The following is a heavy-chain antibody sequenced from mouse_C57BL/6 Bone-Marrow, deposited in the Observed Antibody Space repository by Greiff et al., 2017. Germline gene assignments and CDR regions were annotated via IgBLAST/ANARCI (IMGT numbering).Heavy chain of an antibody. V-gene: IGHV7-3*01. Sequence: EVKLMESGGGLVQPGGSLSLSCAASGFTFTDYYMSWVRQPPGKALEWLGFISNKANGYTTEYSASVQGRFTISRDNSQSILYLQMNALRAEDSATYYCARWDYDDAYWGQGTLVTVSA. J-gene: IGHJ3*01. CDR3: ARWDYDDAY. CDR1: GFTFTDYY. D-gene: IGHD2-4*01. CDR2: ISNKANGYTT.